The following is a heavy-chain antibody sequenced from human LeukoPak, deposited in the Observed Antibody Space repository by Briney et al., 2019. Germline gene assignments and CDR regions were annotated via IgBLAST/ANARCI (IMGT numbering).Heavy chain of an antibody. CDR1: GFTFSSHA. CDR3: AKEPYSGSQLLDY. CDR2: ISTSGGST. J-gene: IGHJ4*02. D-gene: IGHD1-26*01. Sequence: GGSLRLSCAASGFTFSSHAMSWVRQAPGKGLEWVSAISTSGGSTYYADSVKGRSTISRDNSKNTLYLQMNSLRAEDTAVYYCAKEPYSGSQLLDYWGQGTLVTVSS. V-gene: IGHV3-23*01.